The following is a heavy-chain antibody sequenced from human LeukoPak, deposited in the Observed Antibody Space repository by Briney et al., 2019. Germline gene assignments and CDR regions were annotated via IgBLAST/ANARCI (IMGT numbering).Heavy chain of an antibody. CDR2: ISGNGDNT. J-gene: IGHJ5*02. D-gene: IGHD3-3*01. CDR1: GFTFSGYA. Sequence: GGSLRLSCAASGFTFSGYAMSWVRQAPGKGLELVSGISGNGDNTYYADSVKGRFTISRDNSKNTLYVQMNSLRGDDTAVYYCAKAVYDFWSGFSSWGQGTLVTVSS. V-gene: IGHV3-23*01. CDR3: AKAVYDFWSGFSS.